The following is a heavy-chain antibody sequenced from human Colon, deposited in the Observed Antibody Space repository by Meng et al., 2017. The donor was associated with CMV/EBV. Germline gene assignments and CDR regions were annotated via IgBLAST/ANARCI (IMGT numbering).Heavy chain of an antibody. D-gene: IGHD1-14*01. Sequence: SLKISCAASGFIFNDFAMHWVRQAPGKGLEWVATVNWNSGAIHYAGSVKGRFTISRDNAKNSLSLQMNSLRPEDTALYYCVKAQTTTQSNYFGDWGQGTLFTVSS. CDR3: VKAQTTTQSNYFGD. CDR2: VNWNSGAI. V-gene: IGHV3-9*01. J-gene: IGHJ4*02. CDR1: GFIFNDFA.